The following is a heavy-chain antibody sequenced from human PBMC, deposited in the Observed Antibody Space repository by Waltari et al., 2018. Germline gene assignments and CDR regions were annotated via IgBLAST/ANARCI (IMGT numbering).Heavy chain of an antibody. J-gene: IGHJ5*02. CDR2: IIPIFGTA. Sequence: QVQLVQSGAEVKKPGSSVKVSCKASGGTFSSYAISWVRQAPGQGLEWMGGIIPIFGTANYAQKFQGRVPITADESTSTAYMELSSLRSEDTAVYYCARERNDILTEPNWFDPWGQGTLVTVSS. D-gene: IGHD3-9*01. CDR1: GGTFSSYA. CDR3: ARERNDILTEPNWFDP. V-gene: IGHV1-69*01.